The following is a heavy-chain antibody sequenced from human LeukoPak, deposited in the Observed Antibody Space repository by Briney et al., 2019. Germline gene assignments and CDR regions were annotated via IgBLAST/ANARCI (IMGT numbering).Heavy chain of an antibody. CDR1: GGSPSSDY. D-gene: IGHD2-15*01. J-gene: IGHJ5*02. CDR2: TYYSGRA. Sequence: PESPSLTCTHSGGSPSSDYWSWIWPPPRKGRGWVGSTYYSGRANYNPCLKSRVTIPVDTSKKKSSLKLRSVTAADTAVYYCARARCSGDSCYWGWFDPWGQGTLVTVSS. CDR3: ARARCSGDSCYWGWFDP. V-gene: IGHV4-59*01.